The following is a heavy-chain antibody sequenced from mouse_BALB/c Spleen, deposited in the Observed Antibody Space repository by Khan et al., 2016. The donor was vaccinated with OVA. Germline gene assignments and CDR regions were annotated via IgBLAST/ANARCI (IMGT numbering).Heavy chain of an antibody. CDR2: INTNTGEP. D-gene: IGHD2-3*01. V-gene: IGHV9-3*02. Sequence: QIQLVQSGPELKKSGETVKISCKASGYTFTNYGMNWVKQSPGKGLKWMGWINTNTGEPTYVEEFKGRFAFSLETSASTAHLQINNLKNEDTATYFCARSRWLLPAMDYWGQGTSVTVSS. CDR3: ARSRWLLPAMDY. CDR1: GYTFTNYG. J-gene: IGHJ4*01.